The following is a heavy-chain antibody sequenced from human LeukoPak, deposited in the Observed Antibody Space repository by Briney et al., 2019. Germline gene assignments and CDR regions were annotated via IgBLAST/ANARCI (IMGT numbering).Heavy chain of an antibody. D-gene: IGHD4-17*01. CDR1: GFTVSSTY. Sequence: GGSLRLSCAASGFTVSSTYMSWVRQAPGKGLEWVSVMYGSGGTYYADSMKGRFTISRDNSKNTLYLQMNSLRAEDTAVYYCARFYGDFVNHWYFDLWGRGTLDTVSS. V-gene: IGHV3-53*01. CDR2: MYGSGGT. J-gene: IGHJ2*01. CDR3: ARFYGDFVNHWYFDL.